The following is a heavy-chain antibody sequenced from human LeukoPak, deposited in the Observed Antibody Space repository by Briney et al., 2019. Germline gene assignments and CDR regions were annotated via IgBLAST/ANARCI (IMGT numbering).Heavy chain of an antibody. CDR1: GGSISSYY. Sequence: SETLSLTCTVSGGSISSYYWTWLRQPPGKGLEWIGYIYYSGSTNYNPSLKSRVTISVDTSKNQFSLKLSSVTAADTAVYYCARGAYPDAFDIWGQGTMVTVSS. CDR3: ARGAYPDAFDI. V-gene: IGHV4-59*01. CDR2: IYYSGST. J-gene: IGHJ3*02. D-gene: IGHD2-21*01.